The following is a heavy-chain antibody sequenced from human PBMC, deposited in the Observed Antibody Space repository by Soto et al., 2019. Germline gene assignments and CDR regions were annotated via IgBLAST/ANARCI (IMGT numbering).Heavy chain of an antibody. CDR3: ARRYGSAIDY. J-gene: IGHJ4*02. D-gene: IGHD1-26*01. Sequence: QVQLQESGPGLVKPSETLSLTSTVSGGTISSWYWSWIRQPPGKGLEWIGYIYYSGSTNCNPSLKSRVTISVDTSKNQVSLKLSSVTAADTAVYYCARRYGSAIDYWGQGTLVTVSS. V-gene: IGHV4-59*08. CDR1: GGTISSWY. CDR2: IYYSGST.